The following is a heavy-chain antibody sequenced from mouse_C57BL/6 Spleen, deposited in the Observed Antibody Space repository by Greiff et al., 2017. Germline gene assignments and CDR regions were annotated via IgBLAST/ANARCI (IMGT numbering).Heavy chain of an antibody. CDR1: GYAFSSSW. CDR2: IYPGDGDT. CDR3: ARDYGSSPLGLGV. Sequence: VQLQQSGPELVKPGASVKISCKASGYAFSSSWMNWVKQRPGKGLEWIGRIYPGDGDTNYNGKFKGKATLTADKSSSTAYMQLSSLTSEDSAVYFCARDYGSSPLGLGVWGTGTTGTVSS. V-gene: IGHV1-82*01. D-gene: IGHD1-1*01. J-gene: IGHJ1*03.